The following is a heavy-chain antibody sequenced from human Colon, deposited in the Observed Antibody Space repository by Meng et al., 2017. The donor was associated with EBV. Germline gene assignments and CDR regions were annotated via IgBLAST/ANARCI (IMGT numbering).Heavy chain of an antibody. CDR2: INHRGST. CDR3: ARVSSGWDSFDY. Sequence: QVQLQQWGAGLLKPSETPSLTCAVYGGSFSCYLWTWIRHPPGQGLVWIGEINHRGSTNYNPSLKSRVTISVDTSKNQFSLKLSSVTAADTAVYYCARVSSGWDSFDYWGQGTLVNVSS. CDR1: GGSFSCYL. D-gene: IGHD6-19*01. J-gene: IGHJ4*02. V-gene: IGHV4-34*01.